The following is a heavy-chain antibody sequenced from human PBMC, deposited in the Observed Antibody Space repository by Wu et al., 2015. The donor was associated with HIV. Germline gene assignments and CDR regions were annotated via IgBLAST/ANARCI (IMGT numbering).Heavy chain of an antibody. D-gene: IGHD1-20*01. J-gene: IGHJ4*02. CDR1: GGIFSNFG. Sequence: QVHLVQSGAEAKKPGSSVKVSCKASGGIFSNFGVSWLRQAPGQGPEWLGGIIPMFKTPNYAREFRGRVTITADESTSTVYLELRGLRFGDTAVYFCVRDTPLTGQTWGLGTLVTVSS. CDR3: VRDTPLTGQT. V-gene: IGHV1-69*12. CDR2: IIPMFKTP.